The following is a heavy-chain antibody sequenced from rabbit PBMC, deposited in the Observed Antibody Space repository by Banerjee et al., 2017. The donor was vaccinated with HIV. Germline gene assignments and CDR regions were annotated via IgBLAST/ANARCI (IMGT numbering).Heavy chain of an antibody. Sequence: QSLEESGGDLVKPGASLTLTCTASGFDLSSYYYMCWVRQAPGKGLEWIACINTSSGNTVYATWAKGRFTISKTSWTTVTLQMTSLTAADTATYFCASSVGYNYAAFGLWGPGTLVTVS. J-gene: IGHJ4*01. CDR1: GFDLSSYYY. D-gene: IGHD7-1*01. CDR3: ASSVGYNYAAFGL. V-gene: IGHV1S40*01. CDR2: INTSSGNT.